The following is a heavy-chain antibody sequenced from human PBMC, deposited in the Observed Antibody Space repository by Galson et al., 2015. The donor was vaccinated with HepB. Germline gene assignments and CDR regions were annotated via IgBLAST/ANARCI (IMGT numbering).Heavy chain of an antibody. CDR3: ARVSWGYYYGSGSLKSPDY. CDR1: GYTFTSYG. V-gene: IGHV1-18*01. CDR2: ISAYNGNT. Sequence: SVKVSCKASGYTFTSYGISWVRQAPGQGLEWMGWISAYNGNTNYAQKLQGRVTMTTDTSTSTAYMELRSLRSDDTAVYYCARVSWGYYYGSGSLKSPDYWGQGTLVTVSS. D-gene: IGHD3-10*01. J-gene: IGHJ4*02.